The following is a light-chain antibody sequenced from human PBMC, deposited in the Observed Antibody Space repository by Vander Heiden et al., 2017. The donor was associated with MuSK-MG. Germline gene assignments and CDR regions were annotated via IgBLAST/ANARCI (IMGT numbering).Light chain of an antibody. CDR1: QDISNY. J-gene: IGKJ5*01. Sequence: DIPMTQSPSSLSASVGDRVTITCQASQDISNYLNWYQQKPGKAPKLMIYDASKWETGVPSRFSGSGSGTDFTFTISSLQPEDNATYYGQQYDNLPITFGQGTRLEIK. V-gene: IGKV1-33*01. CDR3: QQYDNLPIT. CDR2: DAS.